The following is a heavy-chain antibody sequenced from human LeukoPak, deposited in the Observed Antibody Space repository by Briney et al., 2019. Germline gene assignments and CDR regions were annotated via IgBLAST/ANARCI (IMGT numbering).Heavy chain of an antibody. CDR2: MNPNSGNT. J-gene: IGHJ5*02. CDR1: GYTFTSYD. D-gene: IGHD2-2*02. Sequence: ASVKVSCKASGYTFTSYDINWVRQATGQGLEWMGWMNPNSGNTGYAQKFQGRVTITRNTSISTAYMELSSLRSEDTAVYCCARVRTTYCSSTSCYRFDPWGQGTLVTVSS. CDR3: ARVRTTYCSSTSCYRFDP. V-gene: IGHV1-8*03.